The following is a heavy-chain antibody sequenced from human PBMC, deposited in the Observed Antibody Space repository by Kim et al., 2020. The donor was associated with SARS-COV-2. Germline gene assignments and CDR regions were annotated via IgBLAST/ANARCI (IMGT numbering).Heavy chain of an antibody. Sequence: GGSLRLSCAASGFAFSSSAMSWVRQAPGKGLEWVSGISGSGGSTYYADSVKGRFTISRDNSKNTLYLHMNSLRAEDTAVYYCAKRGYFYGSGTKGGFDYWGQGTLVTVSS. CDR2: ISGSGGST. D-gene: IGHD3-10*01. J-gene: IGHJ4*02. CDR1: GFAFSSSA. V-gene: IGHV3-23*01. CDR3: AKRGYFYGSGTKGGFDY.